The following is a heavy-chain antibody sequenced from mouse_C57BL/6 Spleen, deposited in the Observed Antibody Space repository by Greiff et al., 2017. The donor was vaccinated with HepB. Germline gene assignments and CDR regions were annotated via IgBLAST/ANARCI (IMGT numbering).Heavy chain of an antibody. Sequence: VQLQQSGAELVRPGASVKLSCTASGYNFKDDYMHWVKQRPEQGLEWIGWIDPDNGDTEYAPKFKGKATITADTSSNTAYLQLSSLTSEDTAVYYCTPVVSTGWGQGTTLTVSS. CDR2: IDPDNGDT. J-gene: IGHJ2*01. CDR1: GYNFKDDY. V-gene: IGHV14-4*01. CDR3: TPVVSTG. D-gene: IGHD2-2*01.